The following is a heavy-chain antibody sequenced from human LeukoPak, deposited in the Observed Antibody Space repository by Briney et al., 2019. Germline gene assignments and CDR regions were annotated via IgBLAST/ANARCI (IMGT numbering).Heavy chain of an antibody. J-gene: IGHJ6*04. CDR2: ISSSGSAI. CDR3: AELGITMIGGV. Sequence: PGGSLRLSCAASGFTFSSYEMNWVRQAPGKGLEWISYISSSGSAIYYADSVKGRFTISRDNAKNSLYLQMNSLRAEDTAVYYCAELGITMIGGVWGKGTTVTISS. V-gene: IGHV3-48*03. D-gene: IGHD3-10*02. CDR1: GFTFSSYE.